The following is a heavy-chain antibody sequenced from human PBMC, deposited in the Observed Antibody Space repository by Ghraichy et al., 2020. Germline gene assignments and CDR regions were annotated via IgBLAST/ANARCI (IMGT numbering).Heavy chain of an antibody. J-gene: IGHJ5*02. V-gene: IGHV3-21*03. D-gene: IGHD6-13*01. CDR1: GFTFSSYS. CDR2: ISSSSSYI. CDR3: AGDSSSWYAWFDP. Sequence: GVLRLSCAASGFTFSSYSMNWVRQAPGKGLEWVSSISSSSSYIYYADSVKGRFTISRDNAKNSLYLQMNSLRAEDTAVYYCAGDSSSWYAWFDPWGQGTLVTVSS.